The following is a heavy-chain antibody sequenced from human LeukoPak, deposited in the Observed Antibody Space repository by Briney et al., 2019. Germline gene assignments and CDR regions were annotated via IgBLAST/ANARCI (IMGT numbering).Heavy chain of an antibody. V-gene: IGHV1-69*01. J-gene: IGHJ4*02. CDR3: ARADPDRDGYKNPAFVEYYFDY. CDR2: IIPIFGTA. CDR1: GGTFSSYA. Sequence: SVKVSCKASGGTFSSYAISWVRQAPGQGLEWMLGIIPIFGTANYAQQFNGRVTITADESTSTSYRKLSSLRSEDTAVYYCARADPDRDGYKNPAFVEYYFDYWGQGTLVTVSS. D-gene: IGHD5-24*01.